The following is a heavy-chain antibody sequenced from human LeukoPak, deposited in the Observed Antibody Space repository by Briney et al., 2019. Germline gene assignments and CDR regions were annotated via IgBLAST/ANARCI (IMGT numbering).Heavy chain of an antibody. CDR2: INPNSGVT. Sequence: ASAKVSCKASGHTFTGYYMHWVRQAPGQGLEWLGWINPNSGVTNYAQKFRGRITMTRDTSITTVYMELSSLTSDDTAVYYCGSGQWLVGVFYWGQGTLVTVSS. V-gene: IGHV1-2*02. CDR1: GHTFTGYY. CDR3: GSGQWLVGVFY. J-gene: IGHJ4*02. D-gene: IGHD6-19*01.